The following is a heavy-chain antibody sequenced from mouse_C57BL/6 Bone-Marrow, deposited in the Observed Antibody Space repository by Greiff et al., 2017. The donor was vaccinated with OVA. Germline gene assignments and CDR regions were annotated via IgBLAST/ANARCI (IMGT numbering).Heavy chain of an antibody. CDR2: IDPENGDT. CDR3: TTFYGNLDWYFDV. J-gene: IGHJ1*03. Sequence: EVQLQQSGAELVRPGASVKLSCTASGFNIKDDYMHWVKQRPEQGLEWIGWIDPENGDTEYASKFQGKATITADTSSNTAYLQLSSLTSEDTAVYYCTTFYGNLDWYFDVWGTGTTVTVSS. D-gene: IGHD2-1*01. CDR1: GFNIKDDY. V-gene: IGHV14-4*01.